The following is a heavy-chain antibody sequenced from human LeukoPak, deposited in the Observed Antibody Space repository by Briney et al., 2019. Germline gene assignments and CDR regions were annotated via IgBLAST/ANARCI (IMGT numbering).Heavy chain of an antibody. CDR2: ISSSSSYI. V-gene: IGHV3-21*01. D-gene: IGHD5-24*01. CDR1: GFTFSSYS. CDR3: ARDPARIQLTRWLQSWFDP. Sequence: GGSLRLSCAASGFTFSSYSMNWVRQAPGMGLEWVSSISSSSSYIYYADSVKGRFTISRDNAKNSLYLQMNSLRAEDTAVYYCARDPARIQLTRWLQSWFDPWGQGTLVTVSS. J-gene: IGHJ5*02.